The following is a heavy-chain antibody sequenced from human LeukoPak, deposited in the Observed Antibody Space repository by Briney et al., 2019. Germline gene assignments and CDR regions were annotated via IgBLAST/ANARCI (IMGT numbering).Heavy chain of an antibody. CDR2: ISGSGGST. J-gene: IGHJ4*02. D-gene: IGHD6-13*01. Sequence: WGSLRLSCAASGVTFSSYAMSWVRQAPGKGLEWVSAISGSGGSTYYADSVKGRFTISRDNSKNTLYLQMNSLRAEDTAVYYCAKDRAAAGKIRWYFDYWGQGTLVTVSS. CDR1: GVTFSSYA. CDR3: AKDRAAAGKIRWYFDY. V-gene: IGHV3-23*01.